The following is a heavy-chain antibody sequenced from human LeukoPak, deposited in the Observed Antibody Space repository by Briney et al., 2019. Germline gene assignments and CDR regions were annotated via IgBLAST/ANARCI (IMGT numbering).Heavy chain of an antibody. CDR3: AISGSYSNWFDP. CDR1: GGTFSSYT. V-gene: IGHV1-69*02. Sequence: GASVKVSCKASGGTFSSYTISWVRQAPGQGLEWMGRIIPILGIANYAQKFLGRVTITADKSTSTAYMELSSLRSEDTAVYYCAISGSYSNWFDPWGQGTLVTVSS. CDR2: IIPILGIA. J-gene: IGHJ5*02. D-gene: IGHD1-26*01.